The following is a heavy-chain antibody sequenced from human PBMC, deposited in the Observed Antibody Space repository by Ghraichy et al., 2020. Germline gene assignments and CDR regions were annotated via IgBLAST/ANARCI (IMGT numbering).Heavy chain of an antibody. D-gene: IGHD6-19*01. CDR1: GGSVNTYY. CDR3: ANSGWFNYFDF. V-gene: IGHV4-59*02. J-gene: IGHJ4*02. CDR2: IYYRGTT. Sequence: SETLSLTCSVSGGSVNTYYWTWIRQSPEKGLEWIGHIYYRGTTTYNPSLKSRVTISLDRAKNQFSLELSSVTAADTAIYYFANSGWFNYFDFWGQGVLVTVSS.